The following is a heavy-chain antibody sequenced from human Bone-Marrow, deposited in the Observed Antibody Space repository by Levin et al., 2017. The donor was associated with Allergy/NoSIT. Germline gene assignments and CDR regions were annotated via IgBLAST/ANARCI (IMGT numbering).Heavy chain of an antibody. CDR1: GFSFSSYE. CDR2: ISSRNTTM. CDR3: AREGLFMVRVFDY. D-gene: IGHD3-10*01. Sequence: GESLKISCAASGFSFSSYEMNWVRQAPGKGLEWVSYISSRNTTMYYADSVKGRFTISRDNAENSLYLQINSLRAEDTAIYYCAREGLFMVRVFDYWGRGTLVTVSS. J-gene: IGHJ4*02. V-gene: IGHV3-48*03.